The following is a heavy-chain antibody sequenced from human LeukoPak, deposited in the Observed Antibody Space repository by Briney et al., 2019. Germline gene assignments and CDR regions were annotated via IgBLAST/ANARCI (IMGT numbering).Heavy chain of an antibody. Sequence: ASVKVSCKASGGTFSSYAISWVRQAPGQGLEWMGGIIPIFGTANYAQKFQGRVTITTDESTSTAYMELSSLRSEDTAVYYCARVGGIAAAGYYFDYWGQGTLVTVSS. D-gene: IGHD6-13*01. CDR1: GGTFSSYA. V-gene: IGHV1-69*05. J-gene: IGHJ4*02. CDR2: IIPIFGTA. CDR3: ARVGGIAAAGYYFDY.